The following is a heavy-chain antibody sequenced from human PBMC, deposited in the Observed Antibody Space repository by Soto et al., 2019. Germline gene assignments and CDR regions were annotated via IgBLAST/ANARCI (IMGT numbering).Heavy chain of an antibody. D-gene: IGHD2-15*01. V-gene: IGHV3-33*01. CDR2: IWYDGSNK. CDR3: ARDLTAAGFFDY. CDR1: GFSFSSYG. J-gene: IGHJ4*02. Sequence: GGSLGLSCAASGFSFSSYGMQWVRQAPGKGLEWVAVIWYDGSNKYYADSVKGRFTISRDNSKNTLYLQMNSLRAEDTAVYYCARDLTAAGFFDYWGQGTLVTVSS.